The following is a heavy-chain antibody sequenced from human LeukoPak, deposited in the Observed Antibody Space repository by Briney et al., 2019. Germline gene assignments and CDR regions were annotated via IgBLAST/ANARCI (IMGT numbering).Heavy chain of an antibody. Sequence: GGSLRLSCAASGFTFSSYAMNWVRRAPGKGLEWVSAISDSGDSTYYADSVKGRFTISRDNSKNTLYLQMNSLRADDTAVYYCARHFTTGSIDHWGQGNLVTVSS. V-gene: IGHV3-23*01. CDR2: ISDSGDST. CDR1: GFTFSSYA. CDR3: ARHFTTGSIDH. D-gene: IGHD3-9*01. J-gene: IGHJ4*02.